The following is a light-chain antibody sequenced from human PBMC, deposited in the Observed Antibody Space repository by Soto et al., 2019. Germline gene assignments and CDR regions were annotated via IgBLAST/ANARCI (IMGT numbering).Light chain of an antibody. Sequence: DIQMTQSPSSLSASVGDRVTITCRASQSVSSYLHWYQQRPGKAPSLLIYGASNLLSGVPSRFSGSGYGTSFTHPITNLHPDDFAIYHCQQTFATPWTFGQGTTVEVK. V-gene: IGKV1-39*01. CDR3: QQTFATPWT. CDR1: QSVSSY. CDR2: GAS. J-gene: IGKJ1*01.